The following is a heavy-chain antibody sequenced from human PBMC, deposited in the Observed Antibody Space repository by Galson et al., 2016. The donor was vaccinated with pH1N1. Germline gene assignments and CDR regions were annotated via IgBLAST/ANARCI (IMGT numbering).Heavy chain of an antibody. CDR3: ARQYDFGDYRGNAFDI. V-gene: IGHV5-51*03. CDR2: VNPGGSTI. Sequence: QSGAEVKKPGESLKISCKASGYIFTSQWIAWVRQVPGKGLEWVGVVNPGGSTIRYSPSFQGQVTISSDKSLSTAYLQWISLRASDTAMYYCARQYDFGDYRGNAFDIWGQGTVVIVSS. J-gene: IGHJ3*02. D-gene: IGHD4-17*01. CDR1: GYIFTSQW.